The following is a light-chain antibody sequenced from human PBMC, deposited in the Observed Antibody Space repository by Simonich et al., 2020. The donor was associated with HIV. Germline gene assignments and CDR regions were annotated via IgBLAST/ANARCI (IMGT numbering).Light chain of an antibody. CDR3: SSYTTSSTLV. CDR2: DVT. J-gene: IGLJ3*02. CDR1: INDVGGYNY. Sequence: QSALTQPASVSGSPGQSLTISCTGTINDVGGYNYVSWYQQHPGKAPKLMIYDVTKRPSGVSNRFSGSKSGNTAALTISGLQAEDEADYYCSSYTTSSTLVFGGGTKLTVL. V-gene: IGLV2-14*01.